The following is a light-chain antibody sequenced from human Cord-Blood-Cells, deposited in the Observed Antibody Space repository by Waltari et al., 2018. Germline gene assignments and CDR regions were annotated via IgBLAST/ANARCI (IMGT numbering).Light chain of an antibody. Sequence: QSALTQPPSPPGSPGPSVPISCTGTSSDVGGYTSVSWYQQHPGKAPKLMIYEVSKRPSGVPDRFSGSKCGNTASLTVSGLQAEDEADYYCSSYAGSNKVVVGGGTKLTVL. V-gene: IGLV2-8*01. CDR3: SSYAGSNKVV. J-gene: IGLJ2*01. CDR1: SSDVGGYTS. CDR2: EVS.